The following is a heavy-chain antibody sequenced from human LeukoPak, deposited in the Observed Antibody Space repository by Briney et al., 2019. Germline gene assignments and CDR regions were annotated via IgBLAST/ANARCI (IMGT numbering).Heavy chain of an antibody. J-gene: IGHJ4*02. D-gene: IGHD3-10*01. CDR2: INPSDGDR. V-gene: IGHV1-46*01. CDR1: GYTFITYK. CDR3: AKDGGSYSADY. Sequence: ASVKVSCTASGYTFITYKMRWVRQAPGQGLEWVGIINPSDGDRRNAQKFQGRVTMTRDMSTSTVYMELSSLRSEDTAVYYCAKDGGSYSADYWGQGTLVTVSS.